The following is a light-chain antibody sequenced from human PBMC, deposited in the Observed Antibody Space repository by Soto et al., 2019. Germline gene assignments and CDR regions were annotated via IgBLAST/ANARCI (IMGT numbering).Light chain of an antibody. Sequence: IEVTQSPSSLAASLGDRVTITCRASQTIGTYVNWYRQKSGAAPELLIYDASTLQSGVPSRFRGGASGTDFTLTISILQLDYFATYYCQQSYNTPLTFGQGTKVEIK. V-gene: IGKV1-39*01. CDR1: QTIGTY. CDR2: DAS. CDR3: QQSYNTPLT. J-gene: IGKJ1*01.